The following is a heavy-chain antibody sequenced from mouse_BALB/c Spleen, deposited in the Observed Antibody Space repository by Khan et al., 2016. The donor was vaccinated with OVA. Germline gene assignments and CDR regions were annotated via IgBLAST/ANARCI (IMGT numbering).Heavy chain of an antibody. CDR2: ISYSGNT. CDR3: ARIYGGDFDY. Sequence: EVKLLESGPGLVKPSQSLSLTCTVTGYSITSDYAWNWIRQFPGNKLEWMGYISYSGNTKYNPSLKSRISITRDTSENQFVLQLNSVTIEDTATYYCARIYGGDFDYWVQGTTLTVSS. J-gene: IGHJ2*01. CDR1: GYSITSDYA. V-gene: IGHV3-2*02. D-gene: IGHD1-1*01.